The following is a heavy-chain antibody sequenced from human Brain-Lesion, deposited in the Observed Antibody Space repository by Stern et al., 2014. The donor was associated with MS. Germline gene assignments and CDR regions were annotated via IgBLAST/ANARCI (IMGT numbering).Heavy chain of an antibody. V-gene: IGHV4-39*01. D-gene: IGHD1-26*01. CDR2: IYYSGFT. CDR1: GGSISSSTYY. J-gene: IGHJ4*02. Sequence: QVQLQESGPGLVKPSETLSLTCTVSGGSISSSTYYWAWIRQPPGKGLEWIGNIYYSGFTYYNPSLKSRVTISVDMSKNQFSLKLSSVTAADTAIYYCARHDSVPRPSQLYSARDRGPGYFDYLGQGTLVTVSS. CDR3: ARHDSVPRPSQLYSARDRGPGYFDY.